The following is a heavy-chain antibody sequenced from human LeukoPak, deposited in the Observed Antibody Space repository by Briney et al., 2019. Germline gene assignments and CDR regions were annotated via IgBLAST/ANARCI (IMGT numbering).Heavy chain of an antibody. D-gene: IGHD4-17*01. CDR3: AREPEMTTVTTVDY. CDR2: ISSSSSYI. Sequence: PGGSLRLSCAASGFTFSSYSMNWVRQAPGKGLEWVSSISSSSSYIYYADSLKGRFTISRDNAKNSLYLQMNSLRAEDTAVYYCAREPEMTTVTTVDYWGQGTLVTVSS. CDR1: GFTFSSYS. J-gene: IGHJ4*02. V-gene: IGHV3-21*01.